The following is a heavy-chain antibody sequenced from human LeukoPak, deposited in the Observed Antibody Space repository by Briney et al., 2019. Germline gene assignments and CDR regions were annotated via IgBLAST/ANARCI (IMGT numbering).Heavy chain of an antibody. CDR1: GGSISGYY. D-gene: IGHD3-22*01. CDR2: IYYSGST. CDR3: ARSGDNGGYYYLGSWLDP. J-gene: IGHJ5*02. V-gene: IGHV4-59*01. Sequence: PSETLSLTCTVSGGSISGYYWSWIRQPPRKGLEWIGYIYYSGSTNYNPSLKSRVTISVDTSKNQFSLKLSSVTAADTAVYYCARSGDNGGYYYLGSWLDPWGQGTLVTVSS.